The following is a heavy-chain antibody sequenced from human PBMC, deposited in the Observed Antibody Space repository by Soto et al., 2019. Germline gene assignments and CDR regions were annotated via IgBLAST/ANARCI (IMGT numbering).Heavy chain of an antibody. CDR3: ARSPPLEATIFPVDP. J-gene: IGHJ5*02. CDR1: GGSFSGYY. V-gene: IGHV4-34*01. CDR2: INHSGST. D-gene: IGHD5-12*01. Sequence: PSETLSLTCAVYGGSFSGYYWSWIRQPPGKGLEWIGEINHSGSTNYNPSLKSRVTISVDTSKNQFSLKLSSVTAADTAVYYCARSPPLEATIFPVDPWGQGTLVTVSS.